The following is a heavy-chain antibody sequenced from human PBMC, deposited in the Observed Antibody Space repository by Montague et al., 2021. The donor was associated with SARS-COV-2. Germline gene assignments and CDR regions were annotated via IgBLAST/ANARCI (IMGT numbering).Heavy chain of an antibody. D-gene: IGHD2-15*01. CDR1: GTSFSGYY. V-gene: IGHV4-34*01. CDR2: INHGGTT. Sequence: SETLSLTCAVHGTSFSGYYWNWIRQPPGKGLEWIGEINHGGTTKYSPSLKSRLTISSDTSKNQFSLNLTSVAAADTAVYYCARRRHGVVLFHMVVVGPYYSYYYMDDWGRGTTVTVSS. J-gene: IGHJ6*03. CDR3: ARRRHGVVLFHMVVVGPYYSYYYMDD.